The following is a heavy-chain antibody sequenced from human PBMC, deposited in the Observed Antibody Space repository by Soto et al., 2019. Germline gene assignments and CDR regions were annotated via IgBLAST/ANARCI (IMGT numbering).Heavy chain of an antibody. CDR1: GYTFTTYG. V-gene: IGHV1-69*04. CDR2: IIPNRGMT. Sequence: SVKVSCKTSGYTFTTYGISWVRQAPGQGLEWMGRIIPNRGMTNYAQKFQGRVTITADKSTSTAYMELSSLRSEDTAVYYCARAHSSGWYKSDYYYYMDVWGKGTTVTVS. D-gene: IGHD6-19*01. CDR3: ARAHSSGWYKSDYYYYMDV. J-gene: IGHJ6*03.